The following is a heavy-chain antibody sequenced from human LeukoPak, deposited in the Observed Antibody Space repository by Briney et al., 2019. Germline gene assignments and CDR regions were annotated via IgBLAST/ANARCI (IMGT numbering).Heavy chain of an antibody. V-gene: IGHV3-23*01. CDR2: ISGSGGST. CDR3: ARGLNDDYVWGSYPSPFDY. Sequence: GGSLRLSCAASGFTFSSYSMNWVRQAPGKGMEGVSDISGSGGSTYYADPVKGRFTISRDNSEDTLSLQMNSLRAEDTAEYYWARGLNDDYVWGSYPSPFDYWGQGTLVTVSS. CDR1: GFTFSSYS. J-gene: IGHJ4*02. D-gene: IGHD3-16*02.